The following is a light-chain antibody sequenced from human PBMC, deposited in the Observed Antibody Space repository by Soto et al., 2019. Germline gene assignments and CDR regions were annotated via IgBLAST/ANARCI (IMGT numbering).Light chain of an antibody. V-gene: IGLV2-14*01. CDR3: SSYTSISTPVV. Sequence: QSALTQPASVSGSPGQSITISCTGTSSDVGGYNYVSWYQQHPGKAPKLMMYDVSNRPSGVSNRYSGSKSGNTASLTISGRQAEDEADYYGSSYTSISTPVVFGGGTKVTVL. J-gene: IGLJ2*01. CDR2: DVS. CDR1: SSDVGGYNY.